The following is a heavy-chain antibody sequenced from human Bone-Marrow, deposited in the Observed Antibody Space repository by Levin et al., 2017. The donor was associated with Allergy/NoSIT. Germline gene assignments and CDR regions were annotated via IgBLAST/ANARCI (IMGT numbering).Heavy chain of an antibody. CDR2: ISYDGSNK. J-gene: IGHJ3*02. CDR3: ARVKSDLDAFDI. Sequence: GESLKISCAASGFTFSSYAMHWVRQAPGKGLEWVAVISYDGSNKYYADSVKGRFTISRDNSKNTLYLQMNSLRAEDTAVYYCARVKSDLDAFDIWGQGTMVTVSS. D-gene: IGHD2-21*02. V-gene: IGHV3-30-3*01. CDR1: GFTFSSYA.